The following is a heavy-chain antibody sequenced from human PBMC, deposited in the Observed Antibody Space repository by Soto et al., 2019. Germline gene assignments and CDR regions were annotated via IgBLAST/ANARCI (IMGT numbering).Heavy chain of an antibody. D-gene: IGHD6-19*01. Sequence: QVQLQQWGAGLLKPSETLSLTCAVYGGSFSGYYWSWIRQPPGKGLEWIGETNHSGSTNYNPSLKARVTISLHTSKNQCSLKLSSVTAADTAVYYCARRYSSGWYVYWGQGTLVTVSS. CDR1: GGSFSGYY. V-gene: IGHV4-34*01. CDR3: ARRYSSGWYVY. CDR2: TNHSGST. J-gene: IGHJ4*02.